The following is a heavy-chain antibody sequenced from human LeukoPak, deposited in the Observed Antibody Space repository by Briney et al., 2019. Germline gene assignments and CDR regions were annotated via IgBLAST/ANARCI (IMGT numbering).Heavy chain of an antibody. D-gene: IGHD3-10*01. CDR3: ARIKEYGFDI. CDR2: IKDDGSEK. J-gene: IGHJ3*02. V-gene: IGHV3-7*01. CDR1: GFTLSTSP. Sequence: PGGSLRLSCAASGFTLSTSPMSWVRQAPGKGPEWVANIKDDGSEKYYLDSVKGRFTISRDIAKNSLYLQMNSLRAEDTAVYSCARIKEYGFDIWGQGTMVTVSS.